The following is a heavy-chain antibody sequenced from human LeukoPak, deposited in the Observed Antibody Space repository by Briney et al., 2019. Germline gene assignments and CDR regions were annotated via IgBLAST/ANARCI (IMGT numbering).Heavy chain of an antibody. V-gene: IGHV4-59*01. CDR3: ASGSYYGDY. Sequence: SETLSLTCTVSGGSISSYYWSWSRQPPGKGLEWIGYIYYSGSTNYNPSLKSRVTISVDTSKNQFSLKLSSVTAADTAVYYCASGSYYGDYWGQGTLVTVSS. CDR2: IYYSGST. CDR1: GGSISSYY. D-gene: IGHD1-26*01. J-gene: IGHJ4*02.